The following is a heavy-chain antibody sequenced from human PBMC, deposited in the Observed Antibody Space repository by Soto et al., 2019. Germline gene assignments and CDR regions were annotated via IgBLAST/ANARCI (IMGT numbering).Heavy chain of an antibody. CDR1: GGSISSYY. D-gene: IGHD2-2*01. CDR2: IYYSGST. CDR3: ARELVGYCSSTSCSNWFDP. Sequence: SETLSLTCTVSGGSISSYYWSWIRQPPGKGLEWIGYIYYSGSTNYNPSLKSRVTISVDTSKNQFSLKLSSVTAADTAVYYCARELVGYCSSTSCSNWFDPWGQGTLVTVSS. J-gene: IGHJ5*02. V-gene: IGHV4-59*01.